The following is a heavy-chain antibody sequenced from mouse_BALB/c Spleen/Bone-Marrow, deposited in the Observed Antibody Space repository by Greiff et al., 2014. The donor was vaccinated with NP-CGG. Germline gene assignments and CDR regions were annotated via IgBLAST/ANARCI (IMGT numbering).Heavy chain of an antibody. V-gene: IGHV1-7*01. J-gene: IGHJ1*01. CDR1: GYTFTTYW. Sequence: VMLVESGAELAKPGASVKMSCKASGYTFTTYWIHWVKQRPGQGLEWIGYINPSTGNTEYNQKFRDRATLTADKSSSTPYMRLSSLTSEDSAVYYCARGLRDWYFDVWGAGTTVTVSS. D-gene: IGHD2-4*01. CDR2: INPSTGNT. CDR3: ARGLRDWYFDV.